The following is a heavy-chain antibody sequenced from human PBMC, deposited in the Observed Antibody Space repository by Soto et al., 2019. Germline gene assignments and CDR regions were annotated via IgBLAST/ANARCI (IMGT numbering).Heavy chain of an antibody. CDR3: AKATAARRDRDWSDL. J-gene: IGHJ5*02. D-gene: IGHD6-6*01. CDR1: GFAFSNYA. CDR2: ISSGATGT. Sequence: HPGGSLRLSCAASGFAFSNYAMSWVRQAPGKGLEWVSGISSGATGTYYADSVKGRFTISRDNSKNTLYLQMNSLRAEDTAVYYCAKATAARRDRDWSDLWGQGTLVTVSS. V-gene: IGHV3-23*01.